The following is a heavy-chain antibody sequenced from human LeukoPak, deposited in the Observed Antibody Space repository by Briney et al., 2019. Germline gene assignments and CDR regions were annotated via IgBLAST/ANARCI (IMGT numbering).Heavy chain of an antibody. Sequence: SETLSLTCTVSGGSISSYYWSWIRQPPGKGLEWIGYIYYSGSTNYNPSLKSRVTISVDTSKNQFSLKLSSVTAADTAVYYCARDRIVGAPSGKFDYWGQGTLVTVSS. CDR3: ARDRIVGAPSGKFDY. D-gene: IGHD1-26*01. V-gene: IGHV4-59*12. CDR2: IYYSGST. J-gene: IGHJ4*02. CDR1: GGSISSYY.